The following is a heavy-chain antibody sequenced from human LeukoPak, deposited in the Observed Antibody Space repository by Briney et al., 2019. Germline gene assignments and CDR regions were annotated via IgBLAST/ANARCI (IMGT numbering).Heavy chain of an antibody. D-gene: IGHD6-13*01. CDR1: GYSISSGYY. CDR2: IYHSGDT. CDR3: ASGRQQLAHYGMDV. V-gene: IGHV4-38-2*02. Sequence: SETLSLTCTVSGYSISSGYYWGWIRQPPGKGLEWIGSIYHSGDTYYNPSLKSRVTISVDTSKNQFSLKLSSVTAADTAVYYCASGRQQLAHYGMDVWGQGTTVTVSS. J-gene: IGHJ6*02.